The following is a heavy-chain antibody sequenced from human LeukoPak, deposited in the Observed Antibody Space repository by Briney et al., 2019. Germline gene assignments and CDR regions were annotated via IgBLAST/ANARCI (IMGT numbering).Heavy chain of an antibody. Sequence: PGASLRLSCAASGFTFSNYAMSWVRQAPGKGLEWVSAILGSGGSTYYADSVKGRFTVPRDNSKSTLYLQMNSLRAEATALYYCAKWGDYDVLTGYYVPDYWGQGTLVTVSS. V-gene: IGHV3-23*01. CDR3: AKWGDYDVLTGYYVPDY. D-gene: IGHD3-9*01. CDR2: ILGSGGST. CDR1: GFTFSNYA. J-gene: IGHJ4*02.